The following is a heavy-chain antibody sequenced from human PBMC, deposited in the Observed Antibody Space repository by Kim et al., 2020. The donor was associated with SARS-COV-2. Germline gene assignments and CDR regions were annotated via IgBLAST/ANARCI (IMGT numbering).Heavy chain of an antibody. CDR3: ARDAQYIAVAGTGGMDV. J-gene: IGHJ6*02. V-gene: IGHV3-74*01. Sequence: GGSLRLSCAASGFTFSSYWMNWVRQAPGKGLVWVSRINSDGSSTSYADSVKGRFTISRDNAKNTLYLQMNSLRAEDTAVYYCARDAQYIAVAGTGGMDVWGHGTPVSVSS. D-gene: IGHD6-19*01. CDR2: INSDGSST. CDR1: GFTFSSYW.